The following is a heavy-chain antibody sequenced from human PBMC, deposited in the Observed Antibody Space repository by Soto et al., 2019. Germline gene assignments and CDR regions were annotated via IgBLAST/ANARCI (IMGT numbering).Heavy chain of an antibody. CDR1: GGSISIYY. J-gene: IGHJ3*02. Sequence: SETLSLNCTVSGGSISIYYCSWIRQSPGKGLEWIGYIYYTGTANYNPSLKSRATISVDTSKNQFSLKLNSVTAADTAVYYCARGHISDGSGVRIWGQGTMVTVSS. D-gene: IGHD3-10*01. CDR2: IYYTGTA. CDR3: ARGHISDGSGVRI. V-gene: IGHV4-59*01.